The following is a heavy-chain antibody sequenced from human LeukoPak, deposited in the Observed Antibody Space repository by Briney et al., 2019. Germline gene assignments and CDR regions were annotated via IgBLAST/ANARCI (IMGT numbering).Heavy chain of an antibody. CDR1: GFTFSSYA. J-gene: IGHJ4*02. CDR3: ARDRGIYSGSYLFAY. Sequence: SGGSLRLSCAASGFTFSSYAMHWVRQAPGKGLEYVSAISSNGGSTYYANSVKGRFTISRDNSKNTLYLQMGSLRAEDMAVYYCARDRGIYSGSYLFAYWGQGTLVTVSS. V-gene: IGHV3-64*01. D-gene: IGHD1-26*01. CDR2: ISSNGGST.